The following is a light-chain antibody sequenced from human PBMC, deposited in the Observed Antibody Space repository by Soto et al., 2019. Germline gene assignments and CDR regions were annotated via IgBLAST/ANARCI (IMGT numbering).Light chain of an antibody. CDR3: CSFASNSPLV. J-gene: IGLJ3*02. CDR2: EAS. CDR1: SSDVGSYNL. V-gene: IGLV2-23*01. Sequence: QSALTQPASLSGSPGQSITISCTGTSSDVGSYNLVSWYQQNPGKDPRLLIYEASKRPSGVSDRFSASKSGVTASLTISGLQAEDEADYYCCSFASNSPLVFGGGTKLTVL.